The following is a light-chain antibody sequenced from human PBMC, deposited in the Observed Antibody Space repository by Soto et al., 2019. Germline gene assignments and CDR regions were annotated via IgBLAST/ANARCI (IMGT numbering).Light chain of an antibody. V-gene: IGLV2-8*01. CDR1: SGDVGGYNY. CDR3: SSYAGSNNLL. Sequence: QSALTQPPSASGSPGQSVSISCTGTSGDVGGYNYVSWYQQHPGKAPKLMIYEVSKRPSGVPDRFSGSKSGNTASLTVSGLQSEDGADYYCSSYAGSNNLLFGGGTKLTVL. J-gene: IGLJ2*01. CDR2: EVS.